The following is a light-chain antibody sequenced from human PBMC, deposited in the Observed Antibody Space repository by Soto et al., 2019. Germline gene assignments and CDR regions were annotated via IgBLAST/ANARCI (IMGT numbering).Light chain of an antibody. J-gene: IGKJ5*01. CDR2: DAS. V-gene: IGKV3D-20*02. Sequence: TALTQSLGTLALSPGEKAILSCRASQSVSSSDLAWYQQKPGQAPRLLIYDASKRATGIPARFSGSGSGTNFTLTISSLEPEDFAVYYCQQRRSWQVTFGQGTLLEIK. CDR3: QQRRSWQVT. CDR1: QSVSSSD.